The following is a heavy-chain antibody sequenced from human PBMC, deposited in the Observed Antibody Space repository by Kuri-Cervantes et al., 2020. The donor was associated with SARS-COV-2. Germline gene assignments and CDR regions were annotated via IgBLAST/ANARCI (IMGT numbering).Heavy chain of an antibody. D-gene: IGHD3-9*01. CDR3: ARGFDSPLDY. V-gene: IGHV1-69*10. CDR1: GASFTLSA. Sequence: SVKVSCKTSGASFTLSAFSWVRQAPGQGLEWMGGIIPMLHKAHYAQKFQDRVTITADESTSTLYIDLNNLKSDDTAVYYCARGFDSPLDYWGQGTLVTVSS. CDR2: IIPMLHKA. J-gene: IGHJ4*02.